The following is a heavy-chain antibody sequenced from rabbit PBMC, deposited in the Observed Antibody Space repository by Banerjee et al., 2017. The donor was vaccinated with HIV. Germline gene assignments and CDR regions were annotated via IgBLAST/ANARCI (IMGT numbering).Heavy chain of an antibody. CDR3: ARGLVAGVLNL. V-gene: IGHV1S40*01. Sequence: QSLEESGGDLVKPGASLTLTCTASGFSFSSRYYMCWVRQAPGKGLEWIATIYPRYGATDYANWVSGRFTVSLDNAQSTVFLRMTSLTAADTATYFCARGLVAGVLNLWGPGTLVTVS. CDR2: IYPRYGAT. CDR1: GFSFSSRYY. J-gene: IGHJ4*01. D-gene: IGHD4-1*01.